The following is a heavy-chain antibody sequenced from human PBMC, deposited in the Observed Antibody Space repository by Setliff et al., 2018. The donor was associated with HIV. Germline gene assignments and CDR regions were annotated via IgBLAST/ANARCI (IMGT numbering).Heavy chain of an antibody. Sequence: SETLSLTCTVSGGSISNYYWSWIRQPPGKGLEWIGCGYYSGITHYDPPLKSRVSISVDASKNQFSLRLSSVTVADTAVYFCARSSRGSLRDLDYWGPGTLVTVSS. CDR3: ARSSRGSLRDLDY. D-gene: IGHD2-21*02. CDR1: GGSISNYY. J-gene: IGHJ4*02. CDR2: GYYSGIT. V-gene: IGHV4-59*08.